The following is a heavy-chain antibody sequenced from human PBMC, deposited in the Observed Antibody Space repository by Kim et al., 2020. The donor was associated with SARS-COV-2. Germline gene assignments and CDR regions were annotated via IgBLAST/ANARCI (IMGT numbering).Heavy chain of an antibody. V-gene: IGHV1-46*01. CDR2: INPIGFIT. D-gene: IGHD5-12*01. CDR1: GYTFTSYY. CDR3: AREGYDHPRYYFDY. J-gene: IGHJ4*02. Sequence: ASVKVSCKASGYTFTSYYMHWVRQAPGQGLVWIVIINPIGFITIYAQKFQGRVTMTRDTSTSTVYMELSSLRSEDTAVYYCAREGYDHPRYYFDYWGQGTLVTVSS.